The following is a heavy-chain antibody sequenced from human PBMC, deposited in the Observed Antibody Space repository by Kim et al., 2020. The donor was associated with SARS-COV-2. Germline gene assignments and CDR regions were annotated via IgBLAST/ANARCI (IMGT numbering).Heavy chain of an antibody. Sequence: YADSVKGRFTISRANSKNTVYLQMNSLRVEDTAVYFCARDRGGTGAVFDYWGQGTLVTVSS. V-gene: IGHV3-53*01. CDR3: ARDRGGTGAVFDY. D-gene: IGHD3-16*01. J-gene: IGHJ4*02.